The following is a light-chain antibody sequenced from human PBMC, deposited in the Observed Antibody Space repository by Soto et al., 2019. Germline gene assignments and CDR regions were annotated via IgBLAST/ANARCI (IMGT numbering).Light chain of an antibody. CDR3: SSYAGSNNFV. Sequence: QSARTQPPSASGSTGQSVTISCTGTISDVDGYDYVSWYQQHPGKAPKLMIYEVTKRPSGVPDRFSGSKSGNTAALTVSGLQAEDEADYYCSSYAGSNNFVFGTGTKVTVL. J-gene: IGLJ1*01. CDR2: EVT. V-gene: IGLV2-8*01. CDR1: ISDVDGYDY.